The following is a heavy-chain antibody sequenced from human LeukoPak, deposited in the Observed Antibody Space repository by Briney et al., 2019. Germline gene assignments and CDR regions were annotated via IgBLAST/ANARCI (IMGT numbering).Heavy chain of an antibody. CDR3: ARHSLWSSNPSSWFDP. CDR1: GYSFTSYW. D-gene: IGHD3-3*01. Sequence: HGESLKIPCKGSGYSFTSYWIGWVRQMPGKGLEWMGIIYPGDSDTRYSPSFQGQVTISADKSISTAYLQWSSLKASDTAMYYCARHSLWSSNPSSWFDPWGQGALVTVSS. V-gene: IGHV5-51*01. J-gene: IGHJ5*02. CDR2: IYPGDSDT.